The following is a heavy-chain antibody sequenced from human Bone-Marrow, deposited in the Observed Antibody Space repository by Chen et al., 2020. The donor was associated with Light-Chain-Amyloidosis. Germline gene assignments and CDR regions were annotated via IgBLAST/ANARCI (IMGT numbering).Heavy chain of an antibody. Sequence: QVHLQESGPGLVKPSQTLSLICSVSGASASRGGFYWSWIRQHPGKGLEWIGHIYTSGSTTYSPSLKSRITLSIDSCKNQIALKMSAGTAADTAVYYGASGLTTGTAKGGLYQVAMDVWGKGTTVTVSS. CDR3: ASGLTTGTAKGGLYQVAMDV. CDR2: IYTSGST. V-gene: IGHV4-31*03. J-gene: IGHJ6*04. D-gene: IGHD1-1*01. CDR1: GASASRGGFY.